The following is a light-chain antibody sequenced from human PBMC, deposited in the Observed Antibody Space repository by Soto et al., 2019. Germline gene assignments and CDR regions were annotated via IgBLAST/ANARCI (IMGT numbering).Light chain of an antibody. CDR3: AAWDDSLNVVV. Sequence: QSVLTQPPSASATPGQRVTISCSGSSSNIGSGTVNWYQHLPGTAPKLLIYSNGQRPSGVPDRFSGSKSGTSASLAISGLQSEDEADYYCAAWDDSLNVVVFGGGTKVTVI. J-gene: IGLJ2*01. V-gene: IGLV1-44*01. CDR2: SNG. CDR1: SSNIGSGT.